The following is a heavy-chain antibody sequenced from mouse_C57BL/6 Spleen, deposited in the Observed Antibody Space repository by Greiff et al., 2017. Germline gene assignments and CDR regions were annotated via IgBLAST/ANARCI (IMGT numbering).Heavy chain of an antibody. D-gene: IGHD1-1*01. CDR1: GYTFTSYG. V-gene: IGHV1-81*01. Sequence: LVESGAELARPGASVKLSCKASGYTFTSYGISWVKQRTGQGLEWIGEIYPRSGNTYYNEKFKGKATLTADKSSSTAYMELRSLTSEDSAVYFCAALTTVVATKAMDYWGQGTSVTVSS. CDR2: IYPRSGNT. CDR3: AALTTVVATKAMDY. J-gene: IGHJ4*01.